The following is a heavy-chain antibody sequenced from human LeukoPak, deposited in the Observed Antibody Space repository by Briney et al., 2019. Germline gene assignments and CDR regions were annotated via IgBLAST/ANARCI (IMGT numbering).Heavy chain of an antibody. V-gene: IGHV4-61*02. CDR2: IYTSGST. J-gene: IGHJ5*02. Sequence: PSETLSLTCTVSGGSISSGSYYWSWIRQPAGKGLEWIGRIYTSGSTNYNPSLKSRVTISVDTSKNQFSLKLSSVTAADTAVYYCARGSIAARHGWFDPWGQGTLVTVSS. CDR1: GGSISSGSYY. D-gene: IGHD6-6*01. CDR3: ARGSIAARHGWFDP.